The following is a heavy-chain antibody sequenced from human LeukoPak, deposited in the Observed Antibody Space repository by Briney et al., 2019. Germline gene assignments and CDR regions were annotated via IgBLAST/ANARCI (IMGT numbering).Heavy chain of an antibody. CDR1: GYTFTSYA. CDR2: INAGNGNT. V-gene: IGHV1-3*01. CDR3: ARDGSGNFLPYFFDY. D-gene: IGHD3-10*01. Sequence: GASVKVSCKASGYTFTSYAIHWVRHAPGQRLEWMGWINAGNGNTKYSQKFQGRVTITRDTSASTAYMELSSLRSEDTAVYYCARDGSGNFLPYFFDYWGQGALVTVSS. J-gene: IGHJ4*02.